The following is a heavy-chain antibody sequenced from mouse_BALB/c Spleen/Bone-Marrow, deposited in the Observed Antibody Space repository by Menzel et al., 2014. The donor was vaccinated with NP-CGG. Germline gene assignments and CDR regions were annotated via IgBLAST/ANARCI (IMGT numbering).Heavy chain of an antibody. D-gene: IGHD2-3*01. CDR3: ARLGYYGYFVD. J-gene: IGHJ2*01. Sequence: DVKLVESGGGLGQPGGSLKLSCAASGFDFRRYWMSWVRQAPGKGLEWIGEINPESSTINYTPSLKDKFIISRDNAKNTLYLQMSKVRSEDTALYYCARLGYYGYFVDWGQGTTLTVSS. CDR2: INPESSTI. CDR1: GFDFRRYW. V-gene: IGHV4-1*02.